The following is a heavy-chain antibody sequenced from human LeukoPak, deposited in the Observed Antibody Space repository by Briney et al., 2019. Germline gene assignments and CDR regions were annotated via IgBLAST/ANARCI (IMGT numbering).Heavy chain of an antibody. D-gene: IGHD2-2*01. J-gene: IGHJ3*02. CDR1: GFTFSSYS. Sequence: GGSLRLSCAASGFTFSSYSMNWVRQAPGKGLEWVSSINTNSSYIYYAETVKGRFTISRDTAKSSLYLQMNSLRAEDTAVYYCASAACIVVVPVAMGLCAFDIWGEGTMVTVSS. V-gene: IGHV3-21*01. CDR2: INTNSSYI. CDR3: ASAACIVVVPVAMGLCAFDI.